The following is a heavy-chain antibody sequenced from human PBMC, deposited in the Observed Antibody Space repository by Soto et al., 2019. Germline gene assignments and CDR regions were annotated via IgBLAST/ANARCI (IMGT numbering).Heavy chain of an antibody. CDR2: INAGNGNT. CDR1: GYTFTSYA. CDR3: ARELHSSGWYRGAFDI. D-gene: IGHD6-19*01. J-gene: IGHJ3*02. Sequence: ASVKVSCKASGYTFTSYAMHWVRQAPGQRLEWMGWINAGNGNTKYSQKFQGRVTITRDTSVSTAYMELSSLRSEDTAVYYCARELHSSGWYRGAFDIWGQGTMVTVSS. V-gene: IGHV1-3*01.